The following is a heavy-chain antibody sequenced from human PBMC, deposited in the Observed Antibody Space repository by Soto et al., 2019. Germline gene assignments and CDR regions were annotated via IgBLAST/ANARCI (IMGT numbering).Heavy chain of an antibody. J-gene: IGHJ4*02. D-gene: IGHD6-13*01. CDR1: GGSISSYY. Sequence: PSETLSLTCTVSGGSISSYYWSWIRQPPGKGLEWIGYIYYSGSTNYNPSLKSRVTTSVDTSKNQFSLKLSSVTAADTAVYYCARVTQQHLVLDYWGQGTRVTVSS. CDR2: IYYSGST. CDR3: ARVTQQHLVLDY. V-gene: IGHV4-59*01.